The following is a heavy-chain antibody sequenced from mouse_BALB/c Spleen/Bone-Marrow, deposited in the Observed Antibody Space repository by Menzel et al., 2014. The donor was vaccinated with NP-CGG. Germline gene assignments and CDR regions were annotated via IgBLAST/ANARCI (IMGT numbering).Heavy chain of an antibody. V-gene: IGHV7-1*02. J-gene: IGHJ3*01. CDR1: GFTFSDFY. CDR3: ARDVGYGNYFVY. Sequence: EVKVEESGGGLVQPGDSLRLSCATSGFTFSDFYMGWVRQPPGKRLEWIAASRNKAKYYTTEYSASVKGRFIVSRDTSQSVLYLQMNALRAEDTAIYYCARDVGYGNYFVYWGQGTLVTVSA. CDR2: SRNKAKYYTT. D-gene: IGHD2-10*02.